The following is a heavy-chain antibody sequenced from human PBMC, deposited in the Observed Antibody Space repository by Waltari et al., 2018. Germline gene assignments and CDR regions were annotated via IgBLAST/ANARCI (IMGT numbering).Heavy chain of an antibody. Sequence: VQLQESGPGLVKPSETLSLTCAVSGYSISSGYYWGWIRQPPGKGLEWVANIKYDASEKYYVDSVKGRFTISRDNAKNSLDLQMNSLRVEDTAMYYCARDHVYTYGTGWDAPDLLGQGTMVTVSS. D-gene: IGHD3-10*01. CDR2: IKYDASEK. CDR1: GYSISSGYY. J-gene: IGHJ3*01. V-gene: IGHV3-7*01. CDR3: ARDHVYTYGTGWDAPDL.